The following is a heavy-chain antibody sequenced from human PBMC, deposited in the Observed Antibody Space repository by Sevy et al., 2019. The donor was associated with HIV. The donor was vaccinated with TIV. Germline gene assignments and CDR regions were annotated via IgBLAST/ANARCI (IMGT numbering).Heavy chain of an antibody. CDR3: ARGRFLEWLYYFDY. V-gene: IGHV4-59*12. CDR1: GGSISSYY. CDR2: IYYSGST. Sequence: SETLSLTCTVSGGSISSYYWSWIRQPPGKGLEWIGYIYYSGSTNYNPSLKSRVTISVDTSKNQLSLKRSSVTAADTAVYYCARGRFLEWLYYFDYWGQGTLVTVSS. J-gene: IGHJ4*02. D-gene: IGHD3-3*01.